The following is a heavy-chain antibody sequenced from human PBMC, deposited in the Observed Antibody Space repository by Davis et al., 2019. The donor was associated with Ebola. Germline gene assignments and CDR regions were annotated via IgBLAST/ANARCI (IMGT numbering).Heavy chain of an antibody. CDR1: GFTFSSYA. V-gene: IGHV3-30*04. J-gene: IGHJ4*02. Sequence: LSLTCAASGFTFSSYAMHWVRQAPGKGLEWVAVISYDGSNKYYADSVKGRFTISRDNSKNTLYLQMNSLRAEDTAVYYCARRGSIAVAALDYWGQGTLVTVSS. CDR2: ISYDGSNK. CDR3: ARRGSIAVAALDY. D-gene: IGHD6-19*01.